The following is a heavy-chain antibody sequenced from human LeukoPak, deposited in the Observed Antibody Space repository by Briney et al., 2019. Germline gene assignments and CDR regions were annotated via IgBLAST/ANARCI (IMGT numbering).Heavy chain of an antibody. D-gene: IGHD3-16*01. CDR1: GFTFSSYS. Sequence: GGSLRLSCAASGFTFSSYSMNWVRQAPGKGLEWVSSISSSSYIYYADSVKGRFTISRDNAKNSLYLQMNSLRAEDTAVYYCARDGGEYYFDYWGQGTLVTVSS. V-gene: IGHV3-21*01. J-gene: IGHJ4*02. CDR3: ARDGGEYYFDY. CDR2: ISSSSYI.